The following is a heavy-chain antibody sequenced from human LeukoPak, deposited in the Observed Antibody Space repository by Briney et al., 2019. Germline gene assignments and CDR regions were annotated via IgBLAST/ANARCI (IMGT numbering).Heavy chain of an antibody. J-gene: IGHJ4*02. Sequence: QTGGSLRLSCAASGFTFSIYGMGWVRQAPGKGLEWVSSISDNGGNTYYADSAKGRFTISRDNSKNTLYLQMTSLRAEDTAVYYCAKWREPNGSGSYYSPLADYWGQGTLVTVSS. CDR2: ISDNGGNT. V-gene: IGHV3-23*01. CDR3: AKWREPNGSGSYYSPLADY. D-gene: IGHD3-10*01. CDR1: GFTFSIYG.